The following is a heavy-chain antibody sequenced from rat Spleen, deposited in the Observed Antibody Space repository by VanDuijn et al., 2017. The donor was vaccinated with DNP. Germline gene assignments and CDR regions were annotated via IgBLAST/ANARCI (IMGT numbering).Heavy chain of an antibody. Sequence: EVQLVESGGDLVQPGRSLKVPCVASGFTLSDYNMAWVREAPKKGLEWVATISYDGSSTYYRDSVKGRFTISRDNAKSTLYLQMDSLRSEDTATYYCARHGGITYYFDYWGQGVMVTVSS. D-gene: IGHD1-4*01. CDR3: ARHGGITYYFDY. CDR1: GFTLSDYN. V-gene: IGHV5-7*01. J-gene: IGHJ2*01. CDR2: ISYDGSST.